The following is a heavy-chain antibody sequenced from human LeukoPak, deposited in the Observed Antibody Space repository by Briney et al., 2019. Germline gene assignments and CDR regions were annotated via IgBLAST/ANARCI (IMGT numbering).Heavy chain of an antibody. CDR3: ARVLLWFGDRVNYYMDV. CDR2: ISSSSSYI. D-gene: IGHD3-10*01. V-gene: IGHV3-21*01. Sequence: PGGSLRLSCAASGFTFSSYSMNWVRQAPGKGLEWVSSISSSSSYIYYADSVKGRFTISRDSAKNSLYLQMNSLRAEDTAVYYCARVLLWFGDRVNYYMDVWGKGTTVTVSS. CDR1: GFTFSSYS. J-gene: IGHJ6*03.